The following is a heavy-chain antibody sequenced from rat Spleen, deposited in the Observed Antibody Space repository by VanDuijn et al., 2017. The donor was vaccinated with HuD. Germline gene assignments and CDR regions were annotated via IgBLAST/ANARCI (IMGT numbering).Heavy chain of an antibody. CDR2: ISSDGSSI. CDR3: AREFDYFDY. V-gene: IGHV5-7*01. J-gene: IGHJ2*01. CDR1: GFTFSDYN. Sequence: EVQLVESGGGLVQPGGSLKLSCAASGFTFSDYNMAWVRQAPKKGLEWVATISSDGSSIYYRDSVKGRFTISRDNAKSILYLQMDSLRSEDTATYYCAREFDYFDYWGQGVMVTVSS.